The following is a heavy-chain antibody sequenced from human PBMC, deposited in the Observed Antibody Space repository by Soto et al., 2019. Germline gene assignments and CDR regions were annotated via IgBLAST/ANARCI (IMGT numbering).Heavy chain of an antibody. CDR1: GFSFSSYR. D-gene: IGHD3-10*01. Sequence: GVSLSPTCSAAGFSFSSYRMHCVRQDPRKGLLWFSRIKIDGSSTTYAYSVKGGFNISRDNARNTLYLRMDSLRAEDTAVYYCARDYMARGRGSNWFDPWGQGTLVTVSS. CDR2: IKIDGSST. V-gene: IGHV3-74*01. CDR3: ARDYMARGRGSNWFDP. J-gene: IGHJ5*02.